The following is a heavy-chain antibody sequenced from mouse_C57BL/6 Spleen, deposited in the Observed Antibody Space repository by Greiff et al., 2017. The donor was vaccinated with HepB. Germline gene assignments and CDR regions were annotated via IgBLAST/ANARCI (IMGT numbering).Heavy chain of an antibody. V-gene: IGHV5-17*01. CDR3: ARENYGSSYGWLAD. D-gene: IGHD1-1*01. J-gene: IGHJ3*01. Sequence: EVMLVESGGGLVKPGGSLKLSCAASGFTFSDYGMHWVRQAPEKGLEWVAYISSGSSTIYYADTVKGRFTISRDNAKNTLFLQMTSLRSEDTAMYYCARENYGSSYGWLADWGQGTLVTVSA. CDR1: GFTFSDYG. CDR2: ISSGSSTI.